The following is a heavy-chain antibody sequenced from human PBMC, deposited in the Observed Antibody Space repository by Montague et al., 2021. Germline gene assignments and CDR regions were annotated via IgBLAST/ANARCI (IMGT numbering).Heavy chain of an antibody. J-gene: IGHJ4*02. CDR3: AREVAPGSGSNSVDY. CDR1: DFTFSTYA. CDR2: IWYDGSNK. V-gene: IGHV3-33*01. D-gene: IGHD3-10*01. Sequence: SLRLSCAASDFTFSTYAMHWVRQAPGKGPEWVAVIWYDGSNKFYADSVKGRFTISRDNSKNTLYPQMNNLRAEDTAMYYCAREVAPGSGSNSVDYWGQGTLVTVSS.